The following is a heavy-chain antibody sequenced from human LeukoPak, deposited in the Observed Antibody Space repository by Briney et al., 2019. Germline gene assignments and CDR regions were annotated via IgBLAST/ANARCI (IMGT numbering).Heavy chain of an antibody. CDR1: GFTFSSYG. CDR3: AKDRVVVTARGVFDY. V-gene: IGHV3-33*06. J-gene: IGHJ4*02. CDR2: IWYDGSNK. Sequence: GRSLRLSCAASGFTFSSYGMHWVRQAPGKGLEWVAVIWYDGSNKYYADSVKGRFTISRDNSKNTLYLQMNSLRAEDTAVYYCAKDRVVVTARGVFDYWGQGTLVTVSS. D-gene: IGHD2-21*02.